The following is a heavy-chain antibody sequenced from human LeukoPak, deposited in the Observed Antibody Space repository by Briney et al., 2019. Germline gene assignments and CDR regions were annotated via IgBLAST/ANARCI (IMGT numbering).Heavy chain of an antibody. CDR1: GFTFDDYA. CDR3: ATYRQVLLPFES. Sequence: GGSLRLSCAASGFTFDDYAMHWVRQAPGKGLEWVSGISWNSGSIGYADSVKGRFTISRDNSKNSLYLQMNSLRAEDTAIYYCATYRQVLLPFESWGQGTLVTVSS. J-gene: IGHJ4*02. V-gene: IGHV3-9*01. D-gene: IGHD2-8*02. CDR2: ISWNSGSI.